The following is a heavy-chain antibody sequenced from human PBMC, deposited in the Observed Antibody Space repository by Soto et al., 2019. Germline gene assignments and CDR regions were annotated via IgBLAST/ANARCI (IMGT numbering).Heavy chain of an antibody. V-gene: IGHV1-18*01. D-gene: IGHD2-8*01. J-gene: IGHJ4*01. CDR3: VRDGSNGGFFDY. Sequence: QVQLVQSGAEVKKPGASVKVSCKASGYTFTSYGMRWVRQAPGQGLEWMGWINAYNGNTKYAQRLQGRVTITTETHTRTDNIEGSGQRSNGTDGYDCVRDGSNGGFFDYRGQGTLVTRSS. CDR2: INAYNGNT. CDR1: GYTFTSYG.